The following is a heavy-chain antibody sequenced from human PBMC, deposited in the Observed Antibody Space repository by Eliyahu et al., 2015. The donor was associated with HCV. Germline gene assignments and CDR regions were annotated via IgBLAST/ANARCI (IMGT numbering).Heavy chain of an antibody. CDR2: IIPILGIA. D-gene: IGHD6-6*01. J-gene: IGHJ4*02. Sequence: QVQLVQSGAEVKKPGSSVKVSCKASGGTFSSYAISWVRQAPGQGLEWMGRIIPILGIANYAQKFQGRVTITADKSTSTAYMELSSLRSEDTAVYYCARADIAARPVEEPVFGYWGQGTLVTVSS. V-gene: IGHV1-69*04. CDR1: GGTFSSYA. CDR3: ARADIAARPVEEPVFGY.